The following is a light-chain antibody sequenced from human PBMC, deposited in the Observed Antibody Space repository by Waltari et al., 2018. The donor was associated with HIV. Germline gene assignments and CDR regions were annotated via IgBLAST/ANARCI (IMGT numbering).Light chain of an antibody. Sequence: QTVVTQEPSFSVSPGGTVTLTCGLSSGSVSTTYYPSCYQQTPGQAPRTLIYSTNTRSSGVPDRFSGSILGNKAALTITGAQAYDESDYYCVLYMGSGIWVFGGGTKLTVL. CDR1: SGSVSTTYY. V-gene: IGLV8-61*01. CDR2: STN. CDR3: VLYMGSGIWV. J-gene: IGLJ3*02.